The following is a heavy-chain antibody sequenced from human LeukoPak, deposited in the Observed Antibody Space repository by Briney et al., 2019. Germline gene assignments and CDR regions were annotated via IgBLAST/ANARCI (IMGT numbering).Heavy chain of an antibody. CDR3: LRHAKLDSGGYQSDFDY. CDR2: IFSSGRT. D-gene: IGHD3-22*01. Sequence: SETLSLTCTVSGGSIGNYYWSWIRQSPGRGLEWIAYIFSSGRTNYNPSLKSRVTISVDTSQNQFSLKRSSVTAADTAVYYCLRHAKLDSGGYQSDFDYWGQGTLVTVSS. CDR1: GGSIGNYY. J-gene: IGHJ4*02. V-gene: IGHV4-59*08.